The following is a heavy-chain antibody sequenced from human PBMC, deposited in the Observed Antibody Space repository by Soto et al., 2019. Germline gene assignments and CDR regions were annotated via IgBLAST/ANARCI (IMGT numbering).Heavy chain of an antibody. V-gene: IGHV5-10-1*01. CDR2: IDPSDSYT. D-gene: IGHD3-3*01. CDR1: GYSFTSYW. J-gene: IGHJ6*02. Sequence: PGESLKISCKGSGYSFTSYWISWVRQMPGKGLEWMGRIDPSDSYTNYSPSFQGHVTISADKSISTAYLQWSSLKASDTAMYYCAMSRGGSDTIFGVVNLPPYGMDVWGQGTTVTVSS. CDR3: AMSRGGSDTIFGVVNLPPYGMDV.